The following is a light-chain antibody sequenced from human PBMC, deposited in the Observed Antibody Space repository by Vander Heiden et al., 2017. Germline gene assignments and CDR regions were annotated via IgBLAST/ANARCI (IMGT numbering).Light chain of an antibody. CDR3: QQYHDWPPLT. CDR1: QSVSSN. V-gene: IGKV3-15*01. CDR2: GAS. J-gene: IGKJ4*01. Sequence: EIVMAQSPATLSVSPGERATLSCRASQSVSSNLAWYQQKPGQAPRLLIYGASTRATGIPARFSGSGSGTDFTLTISSLESEDFALYYCQQYHDWPPLTFGGGTKVEIQ.